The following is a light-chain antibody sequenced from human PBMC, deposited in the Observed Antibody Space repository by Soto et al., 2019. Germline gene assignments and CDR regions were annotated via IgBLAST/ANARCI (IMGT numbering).Light chain of an antibody. V-gene: IGKV3-20*01. CDR3: HHYVGSPHT. CDR2: GAS. CDR1: QSVDSSY. Sequence: EIVLTQSPGTLSLSPGERATLSCRASQSVDSSYLAWYQQKPGQAPRLLIYGASKRATGIPDRFSGSGSGADFTLTISRLEPEDFTAYYCHHYVGSPHTFGQGTKLEIK. J-gene: IGKJ2*01.